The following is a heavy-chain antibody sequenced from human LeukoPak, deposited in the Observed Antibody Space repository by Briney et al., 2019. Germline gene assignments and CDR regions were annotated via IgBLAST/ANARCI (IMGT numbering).Heavy chain of an antibody. CDR3: ARVRLSDYYYYMDV. V-gene: IGHV4-59*01. D-gene: IGHD3-16*01. J-gene: IGHJ6*03. CDR1: GGSISSYY. Sequence: SETLSLTCTVSGGSISSYYWSWIRQPPGKGLEWIGYIYYSGSTNYNPSLKSRVTISVDTSKNQFSLKLSSVTAADTAVYYCARVRLSDYYYYMDVWGKGTTVTVSS. CDR2: IYYSGST.